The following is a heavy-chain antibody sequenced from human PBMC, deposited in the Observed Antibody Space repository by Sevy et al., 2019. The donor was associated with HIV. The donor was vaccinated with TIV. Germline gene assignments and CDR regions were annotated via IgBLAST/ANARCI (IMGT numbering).Heavy chain of an antibody. CDR2: INPNGGGT. V-gene: IGHV1-46*01. Sequence: ASVKVSCTASGYTFTDYYIHWVRQAPGQGLECMGIINPNGGGTNYAQSFQGRVTMTRDTSTGTVYMELSSLRSEDSAVYYCARVDSCGGDCYYFDYWGQGTLVTVSS. J-gene: IGHJ4*02. D-gene: IGHD2-21*02. CDR3: ARVDSCGGDCYYFDY. CDR1: GYTFTDYY.